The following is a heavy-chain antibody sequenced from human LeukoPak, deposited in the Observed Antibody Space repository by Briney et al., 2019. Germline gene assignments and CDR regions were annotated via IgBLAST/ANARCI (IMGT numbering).Heavy chain of an antibody. Sequence: SETLSLTCTVSGDSISSYYWSWIQQPPGKGLEWIGYIYYSGSANYNPSLKSRVTISVDTSKNQFSLKLSSVTAADTAVYYCATQYCSSTSCSYPFDPWGQGTLVTVSS. J-gene: IGHJ5*02. CDR1: GDSISSYY. CDR3: ATQYCSSTSCSYPFDP. CDR2: IYYSGSA. V-gene: IGHV4-59*01. D-gene: IGHD2-2*01.